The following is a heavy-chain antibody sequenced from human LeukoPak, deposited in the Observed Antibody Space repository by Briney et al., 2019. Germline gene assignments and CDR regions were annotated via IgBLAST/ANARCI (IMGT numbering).Heavy chain of an antibody. CDR1: GFTFSNAW. D-gene: IGHD3-3*01. Sequence: PGGSLRLSCAASGFTFSNAWMSWVRQAPGKGLEWVGRIKSKTDGGTTDYAAPVKGRFTISRDDSKNTLYLQMNSLKTEDTAVYNCTTRYLRVEWLLYPGRVGVDYWGQGTLVTVSS. V-gene: IGHV3-15*01. CDR3: TTRYLRVEWLLYPGRVGVDY. J-gene: IGHJ4*02. CDR2: IKSKTDGGTT.